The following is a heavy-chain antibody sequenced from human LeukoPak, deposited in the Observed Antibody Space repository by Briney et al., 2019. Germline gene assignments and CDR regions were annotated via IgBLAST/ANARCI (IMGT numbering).Heavy chain of an antibody. Sequence: SVKVSCKASGGTFSSYAISWVRQAPGQGLEWMGRIIPIFGTANYAQKCQGRGTITTDESTSTAYMELRSLRSEDTAVYYCARDNSRFGEMYYYMDVWGKGTTVTVSS. V-gene: IGHV1-69*05. D-gene: IGHD3-10*01. CDR3: ARDNSRFGEMYYYMDV. J-gene: IGHJ6*03. CDR1: GGTFSSYA. CDR2: IIPIFGTA.